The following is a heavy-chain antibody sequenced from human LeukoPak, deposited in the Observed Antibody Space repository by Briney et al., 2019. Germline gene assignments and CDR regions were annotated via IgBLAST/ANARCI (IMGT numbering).Heavy chain of an antibody. J-gene: IGHJ4*02. CDR3: ARENPYYDSSGFSEVGYYFDY. CDR1: GGTFSSYA. V-gene: IGHV1-69*13. Sequence: SVKVSCKASGGTFSSYAISWVRQAPGQGLEWMGEIIPIFGTANYAQKFQGRVTITADESTSTAYMELSSLRSGDTAVYYCARENPYYDSSGFSEVGYYFDYWGQGTLVTVSS. D-gene: IGHD3-22*01. CDR2: IIPIFGTA.